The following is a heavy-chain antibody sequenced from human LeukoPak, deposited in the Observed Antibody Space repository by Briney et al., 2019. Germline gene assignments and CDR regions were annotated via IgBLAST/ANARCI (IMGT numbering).Heavy chain of an antibody. J-gene: IGHJ4*02. CDR2: ISSSGSYI. CDR1: GFTFSSYS. Sequence: PGGSLRLSCAASGFTFSSYSMNWVRQAPGKGLEWVSSISSSGSYIYYADSMQGRFTISRDNSKNSLFLQMNSLRAEDTAVYYCARDRGPRTGFMVREAYDYWGQGTLVTVSS. CDR3: ARDRGPRTGFMVREAYDY. V-gene: IGHV3-21*01. D-gene: IGHD3-10*01.